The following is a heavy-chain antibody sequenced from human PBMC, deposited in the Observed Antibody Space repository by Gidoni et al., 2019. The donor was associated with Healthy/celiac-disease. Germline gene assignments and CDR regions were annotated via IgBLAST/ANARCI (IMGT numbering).Heavy chain of an antibody. V-gene: IGHV1-24*01. CDR3: ATGGTDGVPFDY. CDR2: FDPEDGET. Sequence: QVQLVQSGAEVKKPGASVKVSCKVSGYTLTELSMPWVRQAPGKGLEWMGGFDPEDGETIYEQKFQGRVTMTEDTSTDTAYMELSSLRSEDTAVYYCATGGTDGVPFDYWGQGTLVTVSS. J-gene: IGHJ4*02. CDR1: GYTLTELS. D-gene: IGHD3-10*01.